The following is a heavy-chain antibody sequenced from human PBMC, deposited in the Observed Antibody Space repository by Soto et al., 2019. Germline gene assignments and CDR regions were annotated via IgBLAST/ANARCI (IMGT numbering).Heavy chain of an antibody. CDR1: GGSISSGGYY. D-gene: IGHD3-9*01. J-gene: IGHJ6*02. V-gene: IGHV4-31*03. CDR3: ARDHRYSLTTGYYYYGMDV. Sequence: PSGALSLTCTVSGGSISSGGYYWSWIRQHPGKGLEWIGYIYYSGSTYYNPSLKSRVTISVDTSKNQFSLKLSSVTAADTAVYYYARDHRYSLTTGYYYYGMDVWGQGTTVPVSS. CDR2: IYYSGST.